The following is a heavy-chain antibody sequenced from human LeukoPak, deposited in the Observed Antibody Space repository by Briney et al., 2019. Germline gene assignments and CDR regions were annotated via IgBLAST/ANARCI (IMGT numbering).Heavy chain of an antibody. J-gene: IGHJ6*02. V-gene: IGHV1-8*01. Sequence: ASVKVSCKASGYTFTRYDINWVRQATGQGLEWMGWMNPNSGNTGYAQKFQGRVTMTRNTSISTAYMELSSLRSEDTAVYYCARGAYSSNWYYYGMDVWGQGTTVTVSS. CDR2: MNPNSGNT. D-gene: IGHD6-13*01. CDR3: ARGAYSSNWYYYGMDV. CDR1: GYTFTRYD.